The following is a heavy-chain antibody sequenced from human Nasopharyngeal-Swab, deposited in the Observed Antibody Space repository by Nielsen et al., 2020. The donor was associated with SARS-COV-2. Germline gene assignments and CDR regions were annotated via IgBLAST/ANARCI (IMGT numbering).Heavy chain of an antibody. CDR1: GFTFSRYD. D-gene: IGHD1-14*01. J-gene: IGHJ3*02. V-gene: IGHV3-21*03. CDR3: TRSYIFDI. CDR2: IVSSSSSL. Sequence: GESLKISCAASGFTFSRYDMHWVRQAPGKGLEWVSSIVSSSSSLFYAASVKCRFTISRDNAKNSLYLQMNSLRAGDTALYYCTRSYIFDIWGQGTVVTVSS.